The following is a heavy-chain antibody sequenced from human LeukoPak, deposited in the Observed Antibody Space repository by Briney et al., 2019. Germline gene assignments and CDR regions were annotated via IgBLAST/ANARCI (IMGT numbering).Heavy chain of an antibody. V-gene: IGHV4-4*07. Sequence: PWETLSLTCTVSGGSISSYYWSWIRQPAGKGLEWIGRIYTSGSTNYNPSLKSRVTMSVDTSKNQFSLKLSSVTAADTAVYYCARDLVGLEPGDGFDYWGQGTLVTVSS. CDR1: GGSISSYY. J-gene: IGHJ4*02. CDR3: ARDLVGLEPGDGFDY. CDR2: IYTSGST. D-gene: IGHD1-1*01.